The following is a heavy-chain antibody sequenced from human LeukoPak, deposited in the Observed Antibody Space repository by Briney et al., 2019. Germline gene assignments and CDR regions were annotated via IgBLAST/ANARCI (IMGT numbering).Heavy chain of an antibody. D-gene: IGHD2-21*01. CDR3: ARASGFGVAYYYYGMDV. Sequence: PGGSLRLSCAASGFTFSSYGMHWVRQAPGKGLEWVAVIWYDGSNKYYADSVKGRFTISRDNSKNTLYLQMNSLRGEDTAVYYCARASGFGVAYYYYGMDVWGQGTTVTVSS. J-gene: IGHJ6*02. CDR2: IWYDGSNK. CDR1: GFTFSSYG. V-gene: IGHV3-33*01.